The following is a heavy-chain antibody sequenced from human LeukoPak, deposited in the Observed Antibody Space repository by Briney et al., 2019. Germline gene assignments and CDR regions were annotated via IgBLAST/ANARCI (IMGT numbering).Heavy chain of an antibody. CDR3: ASPIMARGVLFDY. D-gene: IGHD3-10*01. Sequence: PGGSLRLSCAASGFTFSSYWMSWVRQAPGKGLEWVANIKQDGSEKYYVDSVKGRFTISRDNAKNSLYLQMNSLRAEDTAVYYCASPIMARGVLFDYWGQGTLVTVSS. V-gene: IGHV3-7*01. CDR2: IKQDGSEK. CDR1: GFTFSSYW. J-gene: IGHJ4*02.